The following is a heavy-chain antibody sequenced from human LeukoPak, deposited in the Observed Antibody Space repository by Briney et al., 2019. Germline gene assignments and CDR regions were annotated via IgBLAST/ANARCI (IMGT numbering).Heavy chain of an antibody. Sequence: GGSLRLSCAASGFTFSSYGMHWVRQAPGKGLEWVAVISYDGSNKYYADSVKGRFTISRDNSKNTLYLQMNSLRAEDTTVYYCAVPKRGYSSSWFDYWGQGTLVTVSS. CDR1: GFTFSSYG. V-gene: IGHV3-30*03. CDR3: AVPKRGYSSSWFDY. D-gene: IGHD6-13*01. CDR2: ISYDGSNK. J-gene: IGHJ4*02.